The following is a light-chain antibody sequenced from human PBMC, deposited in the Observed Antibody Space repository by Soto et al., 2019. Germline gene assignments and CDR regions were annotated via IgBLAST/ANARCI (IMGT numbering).Light chain of an antibody. CDR1: QSVSSN. Sequence: EIEMTQSPATLSVSPGERATLSCRASQSVSSNLAWYQQKPGQAPRLLIYGASTRATGIPARFSGSGSGTEFTLTISSLQSEDFAVYYCQQYNNWLSLTFGGGTKVEIK. J-gene: IGKJ4*01. CDR2: GAS. V-gene: IGKV3-15*01. CDR3: QQYNNWLSLT.